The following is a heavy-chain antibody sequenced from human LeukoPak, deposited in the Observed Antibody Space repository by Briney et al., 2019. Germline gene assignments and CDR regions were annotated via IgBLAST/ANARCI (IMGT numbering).Heavy chain of an antibody. J-gene: IGHJ3*02. V-gene: IGHV3-48*01. D-gene: IGHD3-22*01. CDR1: GFTFSSYS. CDR3: AKWVDSSGFIRNDAFDI. CDR2: ISYSSSTI. Sequence: PGGSLRLSCAASGFTFSSYSMNWARQAPGKGLEWVSYISYSSSTIYYADSVKGRFTISRDNGKNSLYLQMNSLRAEDTAVYYCAKWVDSSGFIRNDAFDIWGQGTMVTVSS.